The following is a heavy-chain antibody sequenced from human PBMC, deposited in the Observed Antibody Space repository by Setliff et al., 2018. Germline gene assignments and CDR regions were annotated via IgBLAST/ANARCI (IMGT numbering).Heavy chain of an antibody. J-gene: IGHJ5*02. V-gene: IGHV1-18*01. Sequence: ASVKVSCKAVGYTFLSYGLSWVRQAPGQGLEWMGWISGYNGNTNYAQRFQGRVTTTIDTSTNTAYMELRSLRSDDTAVYYCALEEYTSRWTKRFDPWGQGTLVTVSS. CDR1: GYTFLSYG. D-gene: IGHD6-13*01. CDR2: ISGYNGNT. CDR3: ALEEYTSRWTKRFDP.